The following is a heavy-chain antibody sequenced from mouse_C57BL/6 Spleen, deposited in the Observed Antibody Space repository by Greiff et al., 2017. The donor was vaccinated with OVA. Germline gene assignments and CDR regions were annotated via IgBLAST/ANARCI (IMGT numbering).Heavy chain of an antibody. Sequence: EVKLMESGGGLVKPGGSLKLSCAASGFTFSDYGMHWVRQAPETGLEWVSYISSGSSTIYYAATVKGRFTISRDNAKNTLFLQMTSLRSEDTAMYYCARRDDYSYYAMDYWGQGTSVTVSS. V-gene: IGHV5-17*01. CDR3: ARRDDYSYYAMDY. CDR1: GFTFSDYG. J-gene: IGHJ4*01. CDR2: ISSGSSTI. D-gene: IGHD2-4*01.